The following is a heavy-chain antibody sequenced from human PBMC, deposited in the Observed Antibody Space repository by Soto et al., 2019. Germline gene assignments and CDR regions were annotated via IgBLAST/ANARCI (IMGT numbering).Heavy chain of an antibody. CDR1: GYSFTSYW. V-gene: IGHV5-10-1*01. Sequence: GESLKISCKGSGYSFTSYWISWVRQMPGKGLEWMGRIDPSDSYTNYSPSFQGHVTISADKSIGTAYLQWSSLKASDTAMYYCATIPSYYYYGMDVWGQGTTVTVSS. CDR2: IDPSDSYT. CDR3: ATIPSYYYYGMDV. J-gene: IGHJ6*02. D-gene: IGHD2-21*01.